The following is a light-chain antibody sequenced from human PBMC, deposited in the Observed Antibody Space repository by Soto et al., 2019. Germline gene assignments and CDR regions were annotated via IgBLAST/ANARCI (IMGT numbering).Light chain of an antibody. Sequence: EIVLTQSPGTLSLSPGERATLSCRASQSVSSSYLAWYQQKPGQAPRLLIYGASSRATGIPDRFSGSGSGTHFTLTISRLEPEDFAVYYCQQYGSSGLTFRGGTKVEI. CDR3: QQYGSSGLT. J-gene: IGKJ4*01. CDR1: QSVSSSY. CDR2: GAS. V-gene: IGKV3-20*01.